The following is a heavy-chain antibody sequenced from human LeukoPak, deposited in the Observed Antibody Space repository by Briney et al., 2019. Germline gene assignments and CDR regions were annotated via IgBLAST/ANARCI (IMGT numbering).Heavy chain of an antibody. D-gene: IGHD1-7*01. V-gene: IGHV3-74*01. CDR3: ARVTSLTGTIFDS. J-gene: IGHJ4*02. CDR2: INSDGSST. Sequence: PGGSLRLSCAASGFTFSSCWMHWVRQDPGKGLVWVARINSDGSSTSYADSVKGRFTISRDNAKNTLYLQMGSLRVESTAVYYCARVTSLTGTIFDSWGQGTLVTVSS. CDR1: GFTFSSCW.